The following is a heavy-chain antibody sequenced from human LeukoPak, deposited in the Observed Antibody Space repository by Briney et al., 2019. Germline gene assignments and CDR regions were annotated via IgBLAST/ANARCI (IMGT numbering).Heavy chain of an antibody. CDR1: GFTFSSYW. J-gene: IGHJ4*02. Sequence: PGGSLRLSCAASGFTFSSYWMSWVRQPPGKGLEWVANIKQDGNEKYYLDSVKGRFTISRDNAKNSLYLQMDGLRAEDTAIYYCATDGSPFDNWGQGTLVTVSS. V-gene: IGHV3-7*01. CDR2: IKQDGNEK. CDR3: ATDGSPFDN.